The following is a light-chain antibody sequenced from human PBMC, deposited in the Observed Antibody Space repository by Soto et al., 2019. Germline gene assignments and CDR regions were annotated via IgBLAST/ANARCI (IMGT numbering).Light chain of an antibody. J-gene: IGKJ1*01. CDR1: QSVNYY. CDR3: QQYNSWPET. Sequence: DIQMTQFPSSLSAAVGDRVTITCLASQSVNYYLNWYQQKPGKAPKLLIYGASSLQSGVPSRFSGSGSGTEFTLTISSLQSEDFAVYYCQQYNSWPETFGQGTKVDIK. V-gene: IGKV1-39*01. CDR2: GAS.